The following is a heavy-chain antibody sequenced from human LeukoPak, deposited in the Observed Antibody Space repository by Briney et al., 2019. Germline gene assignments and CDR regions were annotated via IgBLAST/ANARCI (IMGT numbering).Heavy chain of an antibody. J-gene: IGHJ1*01. Sequence: GESLKISCKGSGYSFTSYWIGWVRQMPGKGLEWMGIIYPGDSDTRYSPSFQGQVTISADKSIRTAYLQWSSLKASDTAMYYCARREYCGGDCYSGYFQHWGQGTLVTVSS. CDR1: GYSFTSYW. CDR3: ARREYCGGDCYSGYFQH. V-gene: IGHV5-51*01. CDR2: IYPGDSDT. D-gene: IGHD2-21*02.